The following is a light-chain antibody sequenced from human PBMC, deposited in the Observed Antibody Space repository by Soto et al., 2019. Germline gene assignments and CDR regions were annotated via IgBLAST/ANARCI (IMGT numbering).Light chain of an antibody. J-gene: IGKJ5*01. CDR2: GAS. Sequence: EIVLTQSPGTLSLSPGERATLSCRASQSVSRSYLAWYQQKPGQAPRLLIYGASSRATGIPDRFSGSGSGTDFTLTIRSLQSEDFAVYFCQQYNNWPSFGQGTRLEIK. CDR1: QSVSRSY. V-gene: IGKV3-20*01. CDR3: QQYNNWPS.